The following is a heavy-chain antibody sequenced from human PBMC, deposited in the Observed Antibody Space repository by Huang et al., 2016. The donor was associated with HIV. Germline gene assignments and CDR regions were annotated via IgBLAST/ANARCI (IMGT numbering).Heavy chain of an antibody. D-gene: IGHD3-22*01. CDR3: ARDYYDSRGYDIHAVVDY. CDR1: GYTFTRYA. Sequence: QVQLVQSGSELRKPGASVKVSCQASGYTFTRYAMNWVRQAPGQGLEWMGWINTKPGNPTYAQAFTGRFVLSLDTSVSTAYLQISSLEAEDTAVYYCARDYYDSRGYDIHAVVDYWGQGTLVTVSS. J-gene: IGHJ4*02. CDR2: INTKPGNP. V-gene: IGHV7-4-1*02.